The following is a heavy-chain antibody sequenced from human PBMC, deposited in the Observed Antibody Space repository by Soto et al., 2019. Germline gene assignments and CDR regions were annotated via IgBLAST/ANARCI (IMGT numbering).Heavy chain of an antibody. J-gene: IGHJ6*04. Sequence: SETLSLTCAVYGGSFSGYYWSWIRQPPGKGLEWIGEINHSGSTNYNPSLKSRVTISVDTSKNQFSLKLSSVTAADTAVYYCARAHYYGSGSYYNEDGMDVWGEGTTVPVSS. D-gene: IGHD3-10*01. CDR3: ARAHYYGSGSYYNEDGMDV. CDR1: GGSFSGYY. CDR2: INHSGST. V-gene: IGHV4-34*01.